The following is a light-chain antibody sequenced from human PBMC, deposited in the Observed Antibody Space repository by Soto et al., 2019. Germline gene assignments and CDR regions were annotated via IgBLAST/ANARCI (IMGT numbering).Light chain of an antibody. CDR2: AAS. J-gene: IGKJ3*01. V-gene: IGKV1-9*01. CDR3: QQLNSYPLT. CDR1: QGISSY. Sequence: DIQLTQSPSFLSASVGDRVTITCRASQGISSYLAWYQQKPGKAPKLLIYAASTLQSGVPSRFSGSGSGTEFTITISSLQPEDFATYYCQQLNSYPLTFGPGTKVDLK.